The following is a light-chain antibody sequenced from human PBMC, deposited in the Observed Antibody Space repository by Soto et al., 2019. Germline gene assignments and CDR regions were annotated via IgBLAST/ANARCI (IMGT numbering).Light chain of an antibody. Sequence: EIVLTQYPGTLSLSPGERATLSCRASQSVSSAYLAWYQQKAGQAPRLIISDASSRAYGVPHRFSGSGSGTDFTLTISRLDPEDCAGYYCHHYGISPSTFRQGTNLEIK. CDR2: DAS. V-gene: IGKV3-20*01. CDR1: QSVSSAY. J-gene: IGKJ2*02. CDR3: HHYGISPST.